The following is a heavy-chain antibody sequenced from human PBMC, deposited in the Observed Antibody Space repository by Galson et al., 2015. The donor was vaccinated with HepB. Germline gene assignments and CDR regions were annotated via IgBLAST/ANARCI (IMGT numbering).Heavy chain of an antibody. CDR3: ARDGALGD. V-gene: IGHV3-53*01. Sequence: SLRLSCAASGFTFDDYAMHWVRQAPGKGLEWVSVMYIDGTTYYSDSVKGRFTISRDSSKNTLYLQMNRLTAEDTAVYYCARDGALGDWGQGTLVTVSS. CDR1: GFTFDDYA. CDR2: MYIDGTT. J-gene: IGHJ4*02. D-gene: IGHD3-16*01.